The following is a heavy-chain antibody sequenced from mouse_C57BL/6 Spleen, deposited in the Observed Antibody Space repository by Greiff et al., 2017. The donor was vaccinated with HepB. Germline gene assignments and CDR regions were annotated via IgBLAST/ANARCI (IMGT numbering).Heavy chain of an antibody. CDR2: FYPGSGSI. CDR1: GYTFTEYT. V-gene: IGHV1-62-2*01. J-gene: IGHJ2*01. Sequence: VQLQQSGAELVKPGASVKLSCKASGYTFTEYTIHWVKQRSGQGLEWIGWFYPGSGSIKYNEKFKDKATLTADKSYSTVYMELSRFTSEDSAVYVCARHEDEGYYFDYWGQGTTLTVSS. CDR3: ARHEDEGYYFDY.